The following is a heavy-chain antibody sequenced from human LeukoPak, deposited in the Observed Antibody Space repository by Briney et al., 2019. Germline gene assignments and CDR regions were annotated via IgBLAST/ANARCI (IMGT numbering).Heavy chain of an antibody. J-gene: IGHJ4*02. CDR1: GFTFSSYS. CDR3: AKETTYYYDSSGYSNY. CDR2: ISGSGGST. D-gene: IGHD3-22*01. Sequence: PGGSLRLSCAASGFTFSSYSMNWVRQAPGKGLEWVSAISGSGGSTYYADSVKGRFTISRDNSKNTLYLQMNSLRAEDTAVYYCAKETTYYYDSSGYSNYWGQGTLVTVSS. V-gene: IGHV3-23*01.